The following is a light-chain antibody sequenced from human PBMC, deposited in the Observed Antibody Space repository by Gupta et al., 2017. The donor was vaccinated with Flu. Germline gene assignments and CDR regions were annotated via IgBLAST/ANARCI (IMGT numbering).Light chain of an antibody. CDR1: QRVSTA. CDR2: MVS. V-gene: IGKV1-5*03. J-gene: IGKJ1*01. Sequence: EIQMTQSPSTLSASVGDRVTITCRASQRVSTALTWYQQKPGKAPNLLIYMVSILQSGVPSRFSGSGSGTEFSLTISSLQPDHFATYYCQHYSGNSRTFGQGTRVEIK. CDR3: QHYSGNSRT.